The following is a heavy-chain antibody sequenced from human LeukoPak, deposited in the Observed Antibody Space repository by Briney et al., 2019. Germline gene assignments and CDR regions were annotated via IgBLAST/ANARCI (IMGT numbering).Heavy chain of an antibody. J-gene: IGHJ5*02. CDR2: IIPIFGTA. D-gene: IGHD6-13*01. Sequence: GASVKVSCKASGYTFTSYAMNWVRQAPGQGLEWMGGIIPIFGTANYAQKFQGRVTMTRDMSTSTVYMELSSLRSEDTAVYYCARDHWQGYSSSWDEEGWFDPWGQGTLVTVSS. CDR1: GYTFTSYA. V-gene: IGHV1-69*05. CDR3: ARDHWQGYSSSWDEEGWFDP.